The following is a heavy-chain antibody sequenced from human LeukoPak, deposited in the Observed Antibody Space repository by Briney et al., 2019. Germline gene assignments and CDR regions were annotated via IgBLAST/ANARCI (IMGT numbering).Heavy chain of an antibody. CDR1: GGPISSGSYY. CDR3: AIDGYSSGWYVDY. CDR2: IYYSGST. Sequence: SETLSLTCTVSGGPISSGSYYWSWIRQPPGKGLEWIGYIYYSGSTYYNPSLKSRVTISVDTSKNQFSLKLSSVTAADTAVYYCAIDGYSSGWYVDYWGQGTLVTVSS. D-gene: IGHD6-19*01. V-gene: IGHV4-31*03. J-gene: IGHJ4*02.